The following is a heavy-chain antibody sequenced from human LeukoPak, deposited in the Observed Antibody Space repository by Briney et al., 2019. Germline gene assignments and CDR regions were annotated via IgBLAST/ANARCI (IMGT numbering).Heavy chain of an antibody. CDR3: HITTEGFDY. V-gene: IGHV3-15*01. Sequence: PGGSLRLSCAASGFTFSSYAMSWVRQAPGKGLEWVGRIKSKTDGGTTDYAAPVKGRFTISRDDSKNTLYLQMNSLKTEDTAVYYCHITTEGFDYWGQGTLVTVSS. J-gene: IGHJ4*02. D-gene: IGHD3-22*01. CDR2: IKSKTDGGTT. CDR1: GFTFSSYA.